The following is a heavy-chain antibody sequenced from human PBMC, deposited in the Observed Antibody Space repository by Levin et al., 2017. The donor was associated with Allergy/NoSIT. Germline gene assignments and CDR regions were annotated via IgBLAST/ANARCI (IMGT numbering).Heavy chain of an antibody. Sequence: SETLSLTCTVSGGSISSSSYYWGWIRQPPGKGLEWIGSIYYSGSTYYNPSLKSRVTISVDTSKNQFSLKLSSVTAADTAVYYCATNPGGYSSAWPHDYWGQGTLVTVSS. V-gene: IGHV4-39*01. CDR3: ATNPGGYSSAWPHDY. CDR1: GGSISSSSYY. CDR2: IYYSGST. D-gene: IGHD6-19*01. J-gene: IGHJ4*02.